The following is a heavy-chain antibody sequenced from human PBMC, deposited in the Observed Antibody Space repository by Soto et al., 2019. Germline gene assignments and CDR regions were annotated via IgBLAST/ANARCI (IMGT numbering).Heavy chain of an antibody. J-gene: IGHJ3*02. CDR2: ISAYNGNT. V-gene: IGHV1-18*01. D-gene: IGHD3-10*01. CDR3: ARDYEMGFGKLLPNAFDI. CDR1: GYTFTSYG. Sequence: QVQLVQFGAEVKKPGASVKVSCKASGYTFTSYGISWIRQAPGQGLEWMGWISAYNGNTNYAQKLQGRVTMTTDTSTKTAYMELRSLTSDDTAVYYCARDYEMGFGKLLPNAFDIWGQGTVVTVSS.